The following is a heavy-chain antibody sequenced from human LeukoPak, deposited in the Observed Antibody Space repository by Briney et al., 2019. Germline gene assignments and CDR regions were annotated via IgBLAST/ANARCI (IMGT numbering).Heavy chain of an antibody. CDR2: ISYNGNT. Sequence: SGTLCLTCTVSGGSISSYYRSWIRQPPGKGLEWIGYISYNGNTNYNPSLKSRVTMAVDTSKTQFSLKLSSVTAADTAVYYCARHGYCSGGSCYSKTDYWGQGALVAVSS. V-gene: IGHV4-59*08. CDR3: ARHGYCSGGSCYSKTDY. J-gene: IGHJ4*02. D-gene: IGHD2-15*01. CDR1: GGSISSYY.